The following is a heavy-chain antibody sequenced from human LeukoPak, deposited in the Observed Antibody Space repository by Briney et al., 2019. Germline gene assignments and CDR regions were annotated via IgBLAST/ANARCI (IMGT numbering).Heavy chain of an antibody. Sequence: KPSETLSLTCAVSGGSISRGFSSWNWIRQPPGKGQEWIGYIYHSGRPNYNPSLKSRVSMSVDKSKNHFSLMLPSVTAADTAVYYCARGYGDPPEGLDPWGQGTLVIVSS. J-gene: IGHJ5*02. CDR1: GGSISRGFSS. D-gene: IGHD4-17*01. V-gene: IGHV4-30-2*01. CDR2: IYHSGRP. CDR3: ARGYGDPPEGLDP.